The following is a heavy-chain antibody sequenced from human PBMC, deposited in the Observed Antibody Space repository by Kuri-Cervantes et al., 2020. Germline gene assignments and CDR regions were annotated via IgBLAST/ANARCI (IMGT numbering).Heavy chain of an antibody. CDR3: ARLWELLGWFDP. V-gene: IGHV3-30-3*01. CDR1: GFTFSSYA. J-gene: IGHJ5*02. Sequence: GESLKISCAASGFTFSSYAMHWVRQAPGKGLEWVAVISYDGSNKYYADSVKGRFTISRDNSKNTLYLQMNSLRAEDTAVYYCARLWELLGWFDPWGQGTLVTVSS. D-gene: IGHD1-26*01. CDR2: ISYDGSNK.